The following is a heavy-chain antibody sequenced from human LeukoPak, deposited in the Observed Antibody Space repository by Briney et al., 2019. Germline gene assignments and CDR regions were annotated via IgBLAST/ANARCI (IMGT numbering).Heavy chain of an antibody. Sequence: QSGGSLRLSCAASGFTFSSYAMHWVRQAPAKGLEWVAVISYGGSNKYYADSVKGRFTISRDNSKNTLYLQMNSLRAEDTAVYYCARELDCSGGSCSFFDYWGQGTLVTVSS. CDR2: ISYGGSNK. D-gene: IGHD2-15*01. CDR1: GFTFSSYA. CDR3: ARELDCSGGSCSFFDY. V-gene: IGHV3-30*04. J-gene: IGHJ4*02.